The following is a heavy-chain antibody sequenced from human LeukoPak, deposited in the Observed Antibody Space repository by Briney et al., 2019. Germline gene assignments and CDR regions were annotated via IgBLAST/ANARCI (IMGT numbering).Heavy chain of an antibody. J-gene: IGHJ3*02. D-gene: IGHD3-22*01. V-gene: IGHV3-7*01. CDR3: ARVVRHYYDSSGYYQRPDDAFDI. Sequence: GGSLRLSCAASGFTFSSYWMSWVRQAPGKGLEWVANIKQDGSEKYYVDSVKGRFTISRDNAKNSLYLQMNSLRAEDTAVYHCARVVRHYYDSSGYYQRPDDAFDIWGQGTMVTVSS. CDR1: GFTFSSYW. CDR2: IKQDGSEK.